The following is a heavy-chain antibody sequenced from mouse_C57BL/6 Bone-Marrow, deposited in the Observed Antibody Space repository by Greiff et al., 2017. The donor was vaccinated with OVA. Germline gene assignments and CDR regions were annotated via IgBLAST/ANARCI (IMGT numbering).Heavy chain of an antibody. D-gene: IGHD1-1*01. J-gene: IGHJ1*03. CDR1: GFSLTSYA. Sequence: VQLQESGPGLVAPSQSLSITCTVSGFSLTSYAISWVRQPPGKGLEWLGVIWTGGGTNYNSALKSRLSISKDNSKSQVFLKMNSLQTDDTGRYYCARKNYGSSYRYFDVWGTGTTVTVSS. CDR3: ARKNYGSSYRYFDV. V-gene: IGHV2-9-1*01. CDR2: IWTGGGT.